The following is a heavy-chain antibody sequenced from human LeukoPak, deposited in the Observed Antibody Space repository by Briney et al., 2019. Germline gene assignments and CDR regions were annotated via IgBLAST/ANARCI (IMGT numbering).Heavy chain of an antibody. D-gene: IGHD2-21*02. CDR1: GGSISSSGFY. CDR2: FHYSGST. V-gene: IGHV4-39*01. CDR3: LRAIVVVTAITFDY. Sequence: SETLSLTCTVSGGSISSSGFYWGWIRQPPGKGLEWIGSFHYSGSTYYNPSLKSRVTISVDTSKNQFSLKLSSVTAADTAVYYCLRAIVVVTAITFDYWGQGTLVTVSS. J-gene: IGHJ4*02.